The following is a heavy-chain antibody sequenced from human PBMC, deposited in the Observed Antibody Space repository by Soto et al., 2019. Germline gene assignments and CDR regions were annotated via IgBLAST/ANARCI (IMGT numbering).Heavy chain of an antibody. CDR1: GFTFSSSG. D-gene: IGHD2-21*02. Sequence: QVQLVESGGGVVQPGRSLRLSCAASGFTFSSSGMHWVRQAPGKGLEWVAVIWYDGSDTYYADSVKGRFTISRDNSKNTLELERNSLGAEDTAVYYRAREQGDGWGQGTLVTVSS. CDR2: IWYDGSDT. J-gene: IGHJ4*02. CDR3: AREQGDG. V-gene: IGHV3-33*01.